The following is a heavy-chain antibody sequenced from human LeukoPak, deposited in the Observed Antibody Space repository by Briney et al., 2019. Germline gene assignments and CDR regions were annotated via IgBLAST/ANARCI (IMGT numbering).Heavy chain of an antibody. Sequence: ASVKVSCKASGGTFSSYAISWVRQAPGQGLEWMGRIIPILGIANYAQKFQGRVTITADKSTSTPYMELSSLRSEDTAVYYCASYNSSGYLFDYWGQGTLVTVSS. CDR2: IIPILGIA. J-gene: IGHJ4*02. V-gene: IGHV1-69*04. CDR3: ASYNSSGYLFDY. CDR1: GGTFSSYA. D-gene: IGHD3-22*01.